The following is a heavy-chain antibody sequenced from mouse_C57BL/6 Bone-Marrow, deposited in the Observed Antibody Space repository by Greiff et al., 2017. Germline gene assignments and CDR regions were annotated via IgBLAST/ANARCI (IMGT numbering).Heavy chain of an antibody. CDR2: IDPENGDT. CDR3: TREGCYGSSYGWYFDV. CDR1: GFNIKDDY. Sequence: EVQLQQSGAELVRPGASVKLSCTASGFNIKDDYMHWVKQRPEQGLEWIGWIDPENGDTEYASKFQGKATITADTSSNTAYLQLSSLTSEDTAVYYCTREGCYGSSYGWYFDVWGTGTTVTVSS. V-gene: IGHV14-4*01. J-gene: IGHJ1*03. D-gene: IGHD1-1*01.